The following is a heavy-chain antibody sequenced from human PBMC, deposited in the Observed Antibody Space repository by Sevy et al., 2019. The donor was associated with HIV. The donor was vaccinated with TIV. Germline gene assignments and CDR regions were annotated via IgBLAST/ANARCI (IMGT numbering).Heavy chain of an antibody. CDR1: GFTFSKYS. CDR3: ASAGCSKPHAY. Sequence: GGSLRLSCAASGFTFSKYSMSWVRQPPGKGLEWVSTLSFGCGEINYADSVKGRFTISRDNSKSSVYLQMNNLRPEDTAVYYRASAGCSKPHAYWGQGTLVAASS. V-gene: IGHV3-23*01. J-gene: IGHJ4*02. CDR2: LSFGCGEI. D-gene: IGHD3-10*02.